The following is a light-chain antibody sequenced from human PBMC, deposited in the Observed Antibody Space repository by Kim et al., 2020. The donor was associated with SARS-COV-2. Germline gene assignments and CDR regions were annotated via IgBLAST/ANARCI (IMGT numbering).Light chain of an antibody. Sequence: VAVGQTGRITCQGDSLRSYYASWYQQKPGQAPVLVIYGKNNRPSGIPDRFSGSSSGNTASLTITGAQAEDEADYYCNSRDSSGNQVFGGGTKLTVL. J-gene: IGLJ2*01. CDR3: NSRDSSGNQV. CDR1: SLRSYY. CDR2: GKN. V-gene: IGLV3-19*01.